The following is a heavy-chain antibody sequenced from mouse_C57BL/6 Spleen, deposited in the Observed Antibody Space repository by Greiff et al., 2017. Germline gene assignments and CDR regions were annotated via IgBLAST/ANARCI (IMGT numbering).Heavy chain of an antibody. CDR3: ARLHSGSSWDYFDY. V-gene: IGHV5-17*01. D-gene: IGHD1-1*01. CDR2: ISSGSSTI. J-gene: IGHJ2*01. Sequence: EVQGVESGGGLVKPGGSLKLSCAASGFTFSDYGMHWVRQAPEKGLEWVAYISSGSSTIYYADTVKGRFTISRDNAKKTLFLQMTSLRSEDTAMSYCARLHSGSSWDYFDYWGQGTTLTVSS. CDR1: GFTFSDYG.